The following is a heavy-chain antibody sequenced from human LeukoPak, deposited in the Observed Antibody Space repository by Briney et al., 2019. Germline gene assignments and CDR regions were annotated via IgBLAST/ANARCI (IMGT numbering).Heavy chain of an antibody. V-gene: IGHV5-51*01. CDR1: GYSFTNYW. D-gene: IGHD3-22*01. CDR2: IYPADSDT. Sequence: GESLKISCKGSGYSFTNYWIGWVRQMPGRGLEWMGIIYPADSDTRYSPSFQGQVTISADKSISTAYLQWSSLKASDTAMYYCARHNADSSGYYPDGWGQGTLVTVSS. CDR3: ARHNADSSGYYPDG. J-gene: IGHJ4*02.